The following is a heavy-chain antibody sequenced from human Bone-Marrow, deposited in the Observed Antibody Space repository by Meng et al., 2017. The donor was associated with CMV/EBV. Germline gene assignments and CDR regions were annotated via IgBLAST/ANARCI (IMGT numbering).Heavy chain of an antibody. J-gene: IGHJ4*02. V-gene: IGHV3-33*03. CDR2: IWYDGNYE. D-gene: IGHD5-24*01. CDR1: GFIDNNYY. CDR3: AKGRWLQGGTDLDC. Sequence: GESLKISCVVSGFIDNNYYMTWVRQAPGKGLEWVAVIWYDGNYEYYADSVEGRFTISRDNSKNTLYLQMNSLRADDTAVYYCAKGRWLQGGTDLDCWGQGTLVTVSS.